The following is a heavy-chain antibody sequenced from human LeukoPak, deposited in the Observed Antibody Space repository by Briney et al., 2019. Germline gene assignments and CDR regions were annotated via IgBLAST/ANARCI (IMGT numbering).Heavy chain of an antibody. Sequence: SETLSLTCTVSGGSISSYYWSWIRQPAGKGLEWTGRIYTSGSTNYNPSLKSRVTMSVDTSKNQFSLKLSSVTAADTAVYYCARERDVLLWFGKKSGTYYYYMDVWGKGTTVTISS. D-gene: IGHD3-10*01. J-gene: IGHJ6*03. V-gene: IGHV4-4*07. CDR1: GGSISSYY. CDR2: IYTSGST. CDR3: ARERDVLLWFGKKSGTYYYYMDV.